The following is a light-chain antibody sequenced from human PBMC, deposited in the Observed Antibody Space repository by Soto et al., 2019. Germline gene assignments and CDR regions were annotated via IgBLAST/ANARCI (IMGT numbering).Light chain of an antibody. J-gene: IGKJ2*01. CDR3: QQYGSSPPGYT. CDR2: GAS. Sequence: EIVLTQSPGTLSFAPGERATLSCRASQSVSSSSLAWYQQKPGQAPRLLIYGASSRATAIPDRFSGSGSVTDCTRTISRLEPEACAVYYCQQYGSSPPGYTFGQGTKLQIK. V-gene: IGKV3-20*01. CDR1: QSVSSSS.